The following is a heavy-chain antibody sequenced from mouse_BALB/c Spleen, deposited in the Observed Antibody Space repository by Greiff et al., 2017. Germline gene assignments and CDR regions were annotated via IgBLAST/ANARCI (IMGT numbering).Heavy chain of an antibody. J-gene: IGHJ4*01. CDR2: ILPGSGST. CDR3: ARWGAYYAMDY. CDR1: GYTFSSYW. Sequence: VQLQQSGAELMKPGASVKISCKATGYTFSSYWIEWVKQRPGHGLEWIGEILPGSGSTNYNEKFKGKATFTADTSSNTAYMQLSSLTSEDSAVYYCARWGAYYAMDYWGQGTSVTVSS. V-gene: IGHV1-9*01.